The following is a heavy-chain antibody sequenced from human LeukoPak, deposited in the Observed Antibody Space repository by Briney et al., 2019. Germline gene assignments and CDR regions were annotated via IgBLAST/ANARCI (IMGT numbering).Heavy chain of an antibody. CDR2: ISNNGGYT. D-gene: IGHD4-17*01. Sequence: GGSLRLSCAASGFTFSSSAMSWVRQAPGKGLEWVSAISNNGGYTYYADSVQGRFTISRDNSKSTLCLQMNSLRAEDTAVYYCARAPGELPNYWGQGTLVSVSS. CDR1: GFTFSSSA. V-gene: IGHV3-23*01. CDR3: ARAPGELPNY. J-gene: IGHJ4*02.